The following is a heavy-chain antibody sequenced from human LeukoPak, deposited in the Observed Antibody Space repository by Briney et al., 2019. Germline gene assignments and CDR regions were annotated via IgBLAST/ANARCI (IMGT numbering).Heavy chain of an antibody. Sequence: GGSLRLSCAASGFTFSDYAMHWVRQAPGKGLEWVAVISKDGSDKYYPGSVRGRFTISRDNSKNTIYLQMDSLRAEDTAIYYCARDYWWNYDYWGQGTLVTVSS. D-gene: IGHD1-7*01. CDR3: ARDYWWNYDY. CDR2: ISKDGSDK. J-gene: IGHJ4*02. V-gene: IGHV3-30-3*01. CDR1: GFTFSDYA.